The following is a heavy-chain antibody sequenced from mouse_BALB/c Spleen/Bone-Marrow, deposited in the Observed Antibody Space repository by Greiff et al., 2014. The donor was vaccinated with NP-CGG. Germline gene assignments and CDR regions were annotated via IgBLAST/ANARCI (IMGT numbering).Heavy chain of an antibody. V-gene: IGHV1S29*02. Sequence: VQLKESGPELVKPGASVKISCKASGYTFTDYNMHWVEQSHGKSLEWIGYIYPYNGGTGYNQKFKTKATLTVDNSSSTAYMELRSLTSEDSAVYYCARKDYDSFFDYWGQGTTLTVSS. CDR1: GYTFTDYN. CDR3: ARKDYDSFFDY. D-gene: IGHD2-4*01. J-gene: IGHJ2*01. CDR2: IYPYNGGT.